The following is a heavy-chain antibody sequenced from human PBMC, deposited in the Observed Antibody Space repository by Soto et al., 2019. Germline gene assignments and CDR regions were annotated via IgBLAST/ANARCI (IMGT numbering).Heavy chain of an antibody. V-gene: IGHV3-53*04. CDR3: ASHKRVVPAASPYYYYYMDV. Sequence: GESLKISCAASGFTVSSNYMSWVRQAPGKGLEWVSVIYSGGSTYYADSVKGRFTISRHNSKNTLYLQMNSLRAEDTAVYYCASHKRVVPAASPYYYYYMDVWGKGTTVTVSS. J-gene: IGHJ6*03. D-gene: IGHD2-2*01. CDR2: IYSGGST. CDR1: GFTVSSNY.